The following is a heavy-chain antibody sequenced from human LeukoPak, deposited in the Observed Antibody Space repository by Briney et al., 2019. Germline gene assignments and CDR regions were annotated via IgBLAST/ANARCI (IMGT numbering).Heavy chain of an antibody. CDR3: ARHKPHGSVTYLNPFYFDY. V-gene: IGHV4-39*01. J-gene: IGHJ4*02. D-gene: IGHD3-10*01. Sequence: SETLSLTCTVSGGSISSSSYYSGWIRPSPGKRLEWIGSIYYSGSTYYNPSLKSRVTISVDTSKNQFFLKLSSVTAADTAVYYCARHKPHGSVTYLNPFYFDYCGQGTLVTVSS. CDR1: GGSISSSSYY. CDR2: IYYSGST.